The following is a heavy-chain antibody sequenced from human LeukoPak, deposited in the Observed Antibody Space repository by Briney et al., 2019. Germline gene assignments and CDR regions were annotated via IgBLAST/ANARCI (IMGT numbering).Heavy chain of an antibody. CDR1: GGSISSGGYS. CDR3: ARSWSNYDWFDP. Sequence: SQTLSLTCAVSGGSISSGGYSWSWIRQPPGKGLEWIGYIYYSGSTNYNPSLKSRVTISVDTSKNQFSLKLSSVTAADTAVYYCARSWSNYDWFDPWGQGTLVTVSS. V-gene: IGHV4-30-4*07. D-gene: IGHD4-11*01. CDR2: IYYSGST. J-gene: IGHJ5*02.